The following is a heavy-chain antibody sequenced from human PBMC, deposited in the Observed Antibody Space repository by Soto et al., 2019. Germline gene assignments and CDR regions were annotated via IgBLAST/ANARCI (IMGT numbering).Heavy chain of an antibody. V-gene: IGHV3-30*01. D-gene: IGHD3-22*01. Sequence: DSVKGRFTISRDNSKNTLYLQMNSLRAEDTAVYYCARDGNNYDSSGQCFDNWGQGTLVTVSS. CDR3: ARDGNNYDSSGQCFDN. J-gene: IGHJ4*02.